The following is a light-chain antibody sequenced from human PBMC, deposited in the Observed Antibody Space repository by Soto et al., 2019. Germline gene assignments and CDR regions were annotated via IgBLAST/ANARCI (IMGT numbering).Light chain of an antibody. V-gene: IGLV1-40*01. Sequence: QSVLTQPPSVSGAPGQRVTISCTGSSSNIGAGYDVHWYQQVPGTAPKLLIYGNNNRPSGVPDRFSGSKSGTSASLAITGLQAGDEADYYCATWDDSLNVVFGGGTKVTVL. CDR3: ATWDDSLNVV. CDR1: SSNIGAGYD. J-gene: IGLJ2*01. CDR2: GNN.